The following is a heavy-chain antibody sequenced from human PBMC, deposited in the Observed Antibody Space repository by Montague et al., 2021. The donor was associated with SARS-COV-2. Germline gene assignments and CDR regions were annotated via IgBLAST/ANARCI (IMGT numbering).Heavy chain of an antibody. CDR2: IHSTGNT. CDR1: GASITRSDYY. V-gene: IGHV4-39*01. CDR3: ARLLPDGTVGGTDMPFDS. J-gene: IGHJ4*02. Sequence: SETLSLTCTVSGASITRSDYYWAWIRQPPEKGLELIGSIHSTGNTYYNPSLEGRVTISVDTSENQFSLKLRSVIAADTAVHYCARLLPDGTVGGTDMPFDSWGQGTLVTGSS. D-gene: IGHD2-21*02.